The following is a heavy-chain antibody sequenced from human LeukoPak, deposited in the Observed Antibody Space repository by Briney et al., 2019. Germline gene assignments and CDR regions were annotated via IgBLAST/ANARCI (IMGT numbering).Heavy chain of an antibody. CDR2: IYYSGST. D-gene: IGHD6-13*01. V-gene: IGHV4-59*08. J-gene: IGHJ6*02. CDR3: ASARIERQLALTGIAAANYYYYGMDV. CDR1: GGSMSSYY. Sequence: SETLSLTCTVSGGSMSSYYWSWIRQPPGKGLEWIGYIYYSGSTNYNPSLKSRVTISVDTSKNQFSLKLSSVTAADTAVYYCASARIERQLALTGIAAANYYYYGMDVWGQGTTVTVSS.